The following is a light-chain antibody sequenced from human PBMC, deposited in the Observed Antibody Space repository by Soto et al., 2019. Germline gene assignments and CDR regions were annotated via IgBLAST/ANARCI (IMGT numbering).Light chain of an antibody. V-gene: IGLV2-14*01. J-gene: IGLJ1*01. Sequence: QSVLTQPASVSGSPGQSLTISCTGTTSDIGFYDYVSWYQQSPGKAPKLLVYGFTIRHSGISNRFSGSKSGCTDSLNISGLLDEGEADYSCSAYSNSYFYVFGSGTKVTVL. CDR3: SAYSNSYFYV. CDR2: GFT. CDR1: TSDIGFYDY.